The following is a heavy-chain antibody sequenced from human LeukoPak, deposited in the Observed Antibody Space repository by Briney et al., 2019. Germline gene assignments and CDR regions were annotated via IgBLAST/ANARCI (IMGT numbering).Heavy chain of an antibody. D-gene: IGHD1-20*01. V-gene: IGHV3-74*01. CDR1: GFTFSSYW. Sequence: GGSLRLSCAASGFTFSSYWMHWVRQAPGKGLVWVSRINSDGSSTSYADSVKGRFTISRDNAKNTLYLQMNSLRAEDTAVYYCCALTGTNAVYYYYYGMDVWGQGTTVTVSS. J-gene: IGHJ6*02. CDR2: INSDGSST. CDR3: CALTGTNAVYYYYYGMDV.